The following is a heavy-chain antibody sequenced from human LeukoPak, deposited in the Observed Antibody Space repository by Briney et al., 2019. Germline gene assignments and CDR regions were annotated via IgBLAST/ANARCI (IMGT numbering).Heavy chain of an antibody. V-gene: IGHV1-18*01. Sequence: ASVKVSCMASGYTFTSYGISWVRQAPGQGLEWMGWISAYNGNTNYAQKLQGRVTMTTDTSTSTAYMELRSLRSDDTAVYYCARDNTVDFWSGYYPFDPWGQGTLVTVSS. CDR1: GYTFTSYG. CDR2: ISAYNGNT. CDR3: ARDNTVDFWSGYYPFDP. J-gene: IGHJ5*02. D-gene: IGHD3-3*01.